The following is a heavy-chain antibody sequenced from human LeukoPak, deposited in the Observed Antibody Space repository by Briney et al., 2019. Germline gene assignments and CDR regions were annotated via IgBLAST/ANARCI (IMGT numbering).Heavy chain of an antibody. CDR1: GFTFSSYA. J-gene: IGHJ4*02. CDR2: ISGSGGSA. Sequence: QSGGSLRLSCAASGFTFSSYAMSWVRQAPGKGLEWVSAISGSGGSAYYADSVKGRFTISRDNSKNTLYLQMNSLRAEDTAVYYCAKSSPGIAVAGINPGGDFLAFDYWGQGTLVTVSS. V-gene: IGHV3-23*01. D-gene: IGHD6-19*01. CDR3: AKSSPGIAVAGINPGGDFLAFDY.